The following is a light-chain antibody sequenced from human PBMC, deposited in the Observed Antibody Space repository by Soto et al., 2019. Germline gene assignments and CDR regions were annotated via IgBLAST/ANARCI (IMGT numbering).Light chain of an antibody. CDR3: QQYNNWPPWT. J-gene: IGKJ1*01. CDR2: GAS. CDR1: QSVSSN. V-gene: IGKV3-15*01. Sequence: EIVMTQSPATLSVSPGERATLSCRASQSVSSNLAWYQQKPVQAPRLLIYGASTRATGIPARFSGSGPGTEFTLTISSLQSEDFAVYYCQQYNNWPPWTFGQGTKVEIK.